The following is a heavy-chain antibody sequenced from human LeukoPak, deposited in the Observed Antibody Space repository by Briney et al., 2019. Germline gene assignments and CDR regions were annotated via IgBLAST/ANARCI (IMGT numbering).Heavy chain of an antibody. D-gene: IGHD1/OR15-1a*01. J-gene: IGHJ4*02. CDR2: IRQDGSVQ. CDR3: LVTTRSRGFDY. Sequence: GGSLRLSCAASGFTFSSYWMSWVRQAPGKGLEWVANIRQDGSVQNYVDSVKGRFTISRDNPKNSVYLQMRSLRAEGTAVYYCLVTTRSRGFDYWGQGTLVTVSS. V-gene: IGHV3-7*01. CDR1: GFTFSSYW.